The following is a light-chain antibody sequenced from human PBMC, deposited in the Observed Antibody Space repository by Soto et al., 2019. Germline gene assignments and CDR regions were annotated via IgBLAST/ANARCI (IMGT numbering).Light chain of an antibody. V-gene: IGKV1-5*01. J-gene: IGKJ1*01. CDR3: QHMRT. CDR2: DAS. Sequence: DIKMTQSPATLSASVGDRVTITCRASQSISSWLAWYQQKPGKAPKLLIFDASSLESGVPSRFSGSGFGTEFSLTLSSLQPDDFGSYYCQHMRTFGQGTKV. CDR1: QSISSW.